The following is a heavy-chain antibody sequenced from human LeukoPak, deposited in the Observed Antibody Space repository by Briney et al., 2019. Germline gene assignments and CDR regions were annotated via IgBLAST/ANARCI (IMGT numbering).Heavy chain of an antibody. CDR1: GFTFSSYG. D-gene: IGHD6-19*01. CDR3: AKDGSVARRGYYYYGMDV. CDR2: ISYDGSNK. Sequence: GGSLRLSCAASGFTFSSYGMHWVRRAPGKGLEWVAVISYDGSNKYYADSVKGRFTISRDNSKNTLYLQMNSLRAEDTAVYYCAKDGSVARRGYYYYGMDVWGQGTTVTVSS. V-gene: IGHV3-30*18. J-gene: IGHJ6*02.